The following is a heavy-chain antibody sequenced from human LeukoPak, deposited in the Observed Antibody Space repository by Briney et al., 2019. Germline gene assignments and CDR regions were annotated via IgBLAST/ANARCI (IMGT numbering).Heavy chain of an antibody. J-gene: IGHJ5*02. CDR3: ARDTAMVTYWFDP. V-gene: IGHV1-2*02. CDR1: GYTLTVYY. CDR2: INPNSGGT. Sequence: ASVKVSCKASGYTLTVYYMHWVRQAPGQGLEWMGWINPNSGGTNYAQKFQGRVTMNGDTSISTAYMELSRPVSDHTAVYYCARDTAMVTYWFDPWGQGTLVTVSS. D-gene: IGHD5-18*01.